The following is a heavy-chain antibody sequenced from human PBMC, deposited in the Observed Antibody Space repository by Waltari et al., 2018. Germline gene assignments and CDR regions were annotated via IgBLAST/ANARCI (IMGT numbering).Heavy chain of an antibody. CDR3: ARDTLRLRGYSYVSPWLGY. CDR2: INTNTGNP. CDR1: GYTFTSYA. V-gene: IGHV7-4-1*02. Sequence: QVQLVQSGSELKKPGASVKVSCKASGYTFTSYAMNWVRQAPGQGLEWMGWINTNTGNPTYAQGFTGRFVFSLDTSVSTAYLQISSLKAEDTAVYYCARDTLRLRGYSYVSPWLGYWGQGTLVTVSS. J-gene: IGHJ4*02. D-gene: IGHD5-18*01.